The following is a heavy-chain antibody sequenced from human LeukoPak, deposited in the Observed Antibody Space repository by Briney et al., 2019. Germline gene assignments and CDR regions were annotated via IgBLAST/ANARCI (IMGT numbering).Heavy chain of an antibody. Sequence: GGSLRLSCAGSGFTFSDSGMNWVRQAPGKGLEWVSVISSDSSYIYYADSVKGRFTVSRDNARNSLYLQMNSLRAEDTDIYYCARAEALKFRDFDYWGQGTLVTVSS. V-gene: IGHV3-21*01. CDR3: ARAEALKFRDFDY. CDR1: GFTFSDSG. CDR2: ISSDSSYI. J-gene: IGHJ4*02.